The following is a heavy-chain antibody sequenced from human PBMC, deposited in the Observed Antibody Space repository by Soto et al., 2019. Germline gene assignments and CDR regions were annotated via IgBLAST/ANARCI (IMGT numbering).Heavy chain of an antibody. J-gene: IGHJ6*03. CDR1: GYTFTSYG. Sequence: QVQLVQSGAEVKKPGASVKVSCKASGYTFTSYGISWVRQAPGQGLEWMGWISAYNGNTNYAKKLQGRVTMTTDTSTSKAYLELRSLRSDDTAVYYCARAYYDFWSGYPVNYYYMDVWGKGTTVTVSS. CDR2: ISAYNGNT. D-gene: IGHD3-3*01. V-gene: IGHV1-18*01. CDR3: ARAYYDFWSGYPVNYYYMDV.